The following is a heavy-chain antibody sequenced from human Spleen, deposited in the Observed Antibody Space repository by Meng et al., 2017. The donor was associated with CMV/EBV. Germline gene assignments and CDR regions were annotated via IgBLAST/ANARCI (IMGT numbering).Heavy chain of an antibody. CDR3: AGGGDSTWYSADYFDY. CDR2: IYYRGRT. D-gene: IGHD6-13*01. J-gene: IGHJ4*02. CDR1: SGSISSSSYY. Sequence: SETLSLTCTVSSGSISSSSYYWGWIRQPPGKGLEWIGNIYYRGRTYYNPSLKSRITISVDTSKNQFSLRLSSVTAADTAVYYCAGGGDSTWYSADYFDYWGQGTLVTVSS. V-gene: IGHV4-39*07.